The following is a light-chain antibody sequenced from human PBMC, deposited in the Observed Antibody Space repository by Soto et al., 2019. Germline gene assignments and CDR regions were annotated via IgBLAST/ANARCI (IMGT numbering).Light chain of an antibody. CDR2: HAS. J-gene: IGKJ1*01. V-gene: IGKV1-5*01. CDR3: QQYNSYS. CDR1: QSISSW. Sequence: DIQVTQSPSTLSASVVDRVTFTCRASQSISSWLAWYQQKPGTAPKLLIYHASTLESGVPSRFSGSGSGTEFTLTISSLQPDDFATYYCQQYNSYSFGQGTKVDI.